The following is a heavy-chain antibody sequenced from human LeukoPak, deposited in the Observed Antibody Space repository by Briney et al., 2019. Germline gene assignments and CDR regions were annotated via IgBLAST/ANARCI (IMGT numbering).Heavy chain of an antibody. D-gene: IGHD2-15*01. J-gene: IGHJ2*01. CDR1: GGSINSYY. CDR2: IYYRGSA. CDR3: AREGYCSGATCLYWYFDL. Sequence: SETLSLTYTVSGGSINSYYWTWIRQPPGKGLEWLASIYYRGSASYNPSLRGRGTISIDAYRNQFSLQLSSVTAEDTAVYYCAREGYCSGATCLYWYFDLWGRGTLVTVSS. V-gene: IGHV4-59*01.